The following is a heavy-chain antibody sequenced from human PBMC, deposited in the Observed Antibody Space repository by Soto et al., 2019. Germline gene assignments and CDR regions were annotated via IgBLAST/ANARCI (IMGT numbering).Heavy chain of an antibody. CDR3: ARELRFQGFDP. CDR1: GGSISSYY. V-gene: IGHV4-59*01. Sequence: SETLSLTCTVSGGSISSYYWSWIRQPPGKGLEWIGYIYYSGSTNYNPSLKSRVTISVDTSKNQFSLKLSSVTAADTAVYYCARELRFQGFDPWGQGTLVTVSS. CDR2: IYYSGST. J-gene: IGHJ5*02. D-gene: IGHD3-3*01.